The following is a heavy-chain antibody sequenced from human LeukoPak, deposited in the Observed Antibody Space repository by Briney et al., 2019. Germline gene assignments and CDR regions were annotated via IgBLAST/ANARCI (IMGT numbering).Heavy chain of an antibody. V-gene: IGHV3-23*01. Sequence: GGSLRLSCAASGFSVSSNYMSWVRQAPGKGLEWVSLISPSGSDTYYADSVKGRFTISRDNSKNTLYLQMNSLRADDTALYYCAKEGRGGNLAFDYWGQGTLVTVSS. J-gene: IGHJ4*02. CDR1: GFSVSSNY. CDR3: AKEGRGGNLAFDY. D-gene: IGHD4-23*01. CDR2: ISPSGSDT.